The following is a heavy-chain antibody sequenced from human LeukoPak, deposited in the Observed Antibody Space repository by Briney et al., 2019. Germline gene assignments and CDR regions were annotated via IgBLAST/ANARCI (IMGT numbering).Heavy chain of an antibody. CDR2: ISSSSSTI. CDR3: ASMDIVVVPAAPGAFDI. D-gene: IGHD2-2*03. Sequence: GGSLRLSCAASGFTFSSYSMNWVRQAPGKGLEWISYISSSSSTIYYADSVKGRFTISRDNAKNSLYLQMNSLRAEDTAVYYCASMDIVVVPAAPGAFDIWGQGTMVTVSS. V-gene: IGHV3-48*01. CDR1: GFTFSSYS. J-gene: IGHJ3*02.